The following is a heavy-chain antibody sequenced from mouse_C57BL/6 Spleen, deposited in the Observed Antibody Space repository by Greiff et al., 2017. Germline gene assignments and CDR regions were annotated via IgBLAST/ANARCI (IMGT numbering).Heavy chain of an antibody. V-gene: IGHV1-15*01. D-gene: IGHD4-1*01. CDR2: IDPETGGT. CDR1: GYTFTDYE. J-gene: IGHJ1*03. Sequence: QVQLQQSGAELVRPGASVTLSCKASGYTFTDYEMHWVKQTPVHGLEWIGAIDPETGGTAYNQKFKGKAILTADKSSSTAYMELRSLTSEDSAVYYCTRELGRDWYCDVWGTGTTVTVSS. CDR3: TRELGRDWYCDV.